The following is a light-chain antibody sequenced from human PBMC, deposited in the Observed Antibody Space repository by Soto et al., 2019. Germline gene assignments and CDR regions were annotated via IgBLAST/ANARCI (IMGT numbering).Light chain of an antibody. Sequence: EIQMTHSPSSLSASVGDRVTITCRASQSIASYLNWYQQKPGKAPRLLIFATSNLQSGVPSRFSGSGSGTDFTLTISSLQPEDFATYYCQQTYTSRPWTFGRGTKVDI. V-gene: IGKV1-39*01. CDR3: QQTYTSRPWT. CDR1: QSIASY. CDR2: ATS. J-gene: IGKJ1*01.